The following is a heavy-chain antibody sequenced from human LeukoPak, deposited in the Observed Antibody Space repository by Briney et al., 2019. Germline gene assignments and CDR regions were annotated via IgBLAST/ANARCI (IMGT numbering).Heavy chain of an antibody. CDR3: AKDVAAYHY. V-gene: IGHV3-23*01. Sequence: PGGSLRLSCAASGLTLSNYAVSWVRQAPGKGLEWVSAISGSGAITNYADSVKGRFTFSRDNSKNTLYLQMNSLRAEDTAVYYCAKDVAAYHYWGQGTLVTVSS. CDR2: ISGSGAIT. CDR1: GLTLSNYA. J-gene: IGHJ4*02. D-gene: IGHD2-21*01.